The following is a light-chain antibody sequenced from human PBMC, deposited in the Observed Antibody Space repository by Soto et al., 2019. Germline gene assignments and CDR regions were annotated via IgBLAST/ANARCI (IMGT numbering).Light chain of an antibody. CDR2: GAS. CDR1: QYISND. CDR3: QQYNKWPPLT. V-gene: IGKV3-15*01. J-gene: IGKJ4*01. Sequence: EIVMTQSPATLSVSPGERVTLSCRASQYISNDLAWYQQKPGQPPRPLIYGASTRATGIPARFSGSGSGTELTLTISNLQSEDFAVYYCQQYNKWPPLTFGGGTRWIS.